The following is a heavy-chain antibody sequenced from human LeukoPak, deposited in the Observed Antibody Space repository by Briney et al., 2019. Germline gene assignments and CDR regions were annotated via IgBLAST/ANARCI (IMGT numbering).Heavy chain of an antibody. V-gene: IGHV1-2*02. CDR1: GYNFSGHY. CDR3: ASPPLSSAMYYAH. CDR2: IKPSNGDT. J-gene: IGHJ4*02. D-gene: IGHD1-26*01. Sequence: ASVKVSCKASGYNFSGHYMHWVRQAPGQGLEWMGWIKPSNGDTKYAQNFQGRVTMTRDASISTAYMELSSLRSDDTAVYYCASPPLSSAMYYAHWGQGTLVTVSS.